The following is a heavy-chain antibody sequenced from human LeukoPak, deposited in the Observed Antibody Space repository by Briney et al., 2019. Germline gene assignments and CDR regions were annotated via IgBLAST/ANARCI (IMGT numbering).Heavy chain of an antibody. Sequence: GGSLRLSCAASGFTFSSYSMNWVRQAPGKGLEWVSYISSSSTTYYADSVKGRFTISRDNAKNSLYLQMNSLRAEDTAVYYCARDSAYYYGSGSYSGYWGQGTLVTVSS. V-gene: IGHV3-48*01. CDR3: ARDSAYYYGSGSYSGY. CDR1: GFTFSSYS. CDR2: ISSSSTT. D-gene: IGHD3-10*01. J-gene: IGHJ4*02.